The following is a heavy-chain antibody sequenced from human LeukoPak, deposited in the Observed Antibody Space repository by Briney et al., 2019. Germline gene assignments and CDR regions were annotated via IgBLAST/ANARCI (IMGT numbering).Heavy chain of an antibody. CDR3: ARQVIPGWFDP. J-gene: IGHJ5*02. D-gene: IGHD2-21*01. Sequence: SETLSLTCAVSRGSISSNTWWSWVRQPPGKGLEWIGEIYRSGSTHYNPSLKSRVTISVDTSKNQFSLHLSSVTAADTAVYYCARQVIPGWFDPWGQGTLVTVSS. CDR1: RGSISSNTW. CDR2: IYRSGST. V-gene: IGHV4-4*02.